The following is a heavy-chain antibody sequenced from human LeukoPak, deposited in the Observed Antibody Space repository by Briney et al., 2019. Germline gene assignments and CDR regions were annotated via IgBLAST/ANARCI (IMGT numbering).Heavy chain of an antibody. CDR3: ARGDNSGWRNVYYFDY. Sequence: GGSLRLSCAASGFTFSSYSMNWVRQAPGKGPEWVSSISSSSSYIYYADSVKGRFTISRDNAKNSLYLQMNSLRAEDTAVYYCARGDNSGWRNVYYFDYWGQGTLVTVSS. J-gene: IGHJ4*02. CDR1: GFTFSSYS. D-gene: IGHD6-19*01. CDR2: ISSSSSYI. V-gene: IGHV3-21*01.